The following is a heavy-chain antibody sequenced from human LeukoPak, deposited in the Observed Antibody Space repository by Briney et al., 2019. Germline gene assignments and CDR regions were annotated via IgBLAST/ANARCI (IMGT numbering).Heavy chain of an antibody. CDR2: ISYSGSA. Sequence: SETLSLTCTVSGGSVSSGLNKWSWIRQPPGKELEWIGDISYSGSASYNPSLRSRVTISLDTSTNQFSLTLGSVTAADTAVYYCARQRVRSADLLLWFGELFDYFDYWGQGTLVTVSS. D-gene: IGHD3-10*01. J-gene: IGHJ4*02. CDR1: GGSVSSGLNK. V-gene: IGHV4-61*01. CDR3: ARQRVRSADLLLWFGELFDYFDY.